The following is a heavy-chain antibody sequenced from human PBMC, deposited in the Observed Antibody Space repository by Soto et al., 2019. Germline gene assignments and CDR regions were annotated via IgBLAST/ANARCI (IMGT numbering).Heavy chain of an antibody. CDR1: GGSISSYY. Sequence: SETLSLTCTVSGGSISSYYWSWIRQPPGKGLEWIGYIYYSGSTNYNPSLKSRVTISVDTSKNQFSLKLSSVTAADTAVYYCAREKLLDYGDYWFDLWGQGTLVTVSS. J-gene: IGHJ5*02. D-gene: IGHD4-17*01. V-gene: IGHV4-59*01. CDR2: IYYSGST. CDR3: AREKLLDYGDYWFDL.